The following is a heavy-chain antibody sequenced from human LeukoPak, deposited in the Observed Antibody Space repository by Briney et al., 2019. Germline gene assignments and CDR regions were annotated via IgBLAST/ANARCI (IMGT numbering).Heavy chain of an antibody. CDR2: ISSGGTYE. J-gene: IGHJ4*02. Sequence: GGSLRLSCAASGFTFSNYAMHWVRQAPGKGLEWVSLISSGGTYEYYADSVKGRFTISRDNSKNTVYLQLNSLRAEDTAVYYCARDSTYYYDSGSSGPHYFDNWGQGTLVTVSS. D-gene: IGHD3-10*01. V-gene: IGHV3-30*01. CDR1: GFTFSNYA. CDR3: ARDSTYYYDSGSSGPHYFDN.